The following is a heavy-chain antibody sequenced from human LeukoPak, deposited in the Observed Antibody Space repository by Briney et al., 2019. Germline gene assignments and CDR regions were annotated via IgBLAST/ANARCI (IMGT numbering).Heavy chain of an antibody. CDR1: GGTFSSYT. V-gene: IGHV1-69*02. CDR2: IIPILGIA. D-gene: IGHD3-9*01. Sequence: SVKVSCKASGGTFSSYTISWVRQAPGQGLEWMGRIIPILGIANYAQKFQGRVTITADKSTSTAYMELSSLRSEDTAVYYCAGNDISTGLGYYYYYYYMDVWGKGTTVTVSS. J-gene: IGHJ6*03. CDR3: AGNDISTGLGYYYYYYYMDV.